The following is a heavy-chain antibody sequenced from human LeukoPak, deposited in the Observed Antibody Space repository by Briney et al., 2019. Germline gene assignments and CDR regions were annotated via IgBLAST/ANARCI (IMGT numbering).Heavy chain of an antibody. D-gene: IGHD3-10*01. CDR2: ISAYNGNT. CDR3: ARDRYGSGSSYNWFDP. V-gene: IGHV1-18*01. CDR1: GYTFTSYG. J-gene: IGHJ5*02. Sequence: ASVKVSCKASGYTFTSYGISWVRQAPGQGLEWMGWISAYNGNTNYAQKLQGRVTMTTDTSTSTACMELRSLRSDDTAVYYCARDRYGSGSSYNWFDPWGQGTLVTVSS.